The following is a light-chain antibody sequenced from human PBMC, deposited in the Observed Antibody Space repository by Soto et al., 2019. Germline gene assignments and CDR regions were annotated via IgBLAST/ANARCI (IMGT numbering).Light chain of an antibody. CDR1: QRSGSN. J-gene: IGKJ1*01. V-gene: IGKV3-15*01. Sequence: EIVLTQSPITLSVSPGERATLSCTASQRSGSNLAWYQQKPGQAPRLLIYGASTRATGIPDTFSGTGSATAFTLTISSLQSDDVAVYYCQQYYDWPQTFGQGTKVEIK. CDR2: GAS. CDR3: QQYYDWPQT.